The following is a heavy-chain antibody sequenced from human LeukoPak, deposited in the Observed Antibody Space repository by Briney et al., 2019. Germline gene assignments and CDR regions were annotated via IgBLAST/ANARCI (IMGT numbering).Heavy chain of an antibody. V-gene: IGHV3-11*04. CDR3: ARVRGSYSVDY. D-gene: IGHD1-26*01. Sequence: GGSLRLSCAASGFTFSDYYMSWIRQAPGKGLEWVSYISNTGSTTQYADSVKGRFTISRDNAKSSLHLQMNSLRAEDTAVYYCARVRGSYSVDYWGQGTLVTVSS. CDR2: ISNTGSTT. CDR1: GFTFSDYY. J-gene: IGHJ4*02.